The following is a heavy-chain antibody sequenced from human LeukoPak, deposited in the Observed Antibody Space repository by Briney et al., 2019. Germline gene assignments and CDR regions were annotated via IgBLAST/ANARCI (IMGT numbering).Heavy chain of an antibody. CDR1: GGSFSGYY. J-gene: IGHJ5*02. D-gene: IGHD3-10*01. CDR3: ARDARRGWFDP. Sequence: KPSETLSLTCAVYGGSFSGYYWSWIRQPPGKGLEWIGEINHSGSTNYNPSLKSRVTISVDTSKNQFSLKLSSVTAADTAVYYCARDARRGWFDPWGQGTLVTVSS. CDR2: INHSGST. V-gene: IGHV4-34*01.